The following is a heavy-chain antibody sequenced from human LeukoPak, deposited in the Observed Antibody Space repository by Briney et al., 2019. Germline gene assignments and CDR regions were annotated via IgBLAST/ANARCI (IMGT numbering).Heavy chain of an antibody. CDR2: ISASGHYI. D-gene: IGHD2-2*01. J-gene: IGHJ6*03. CDR1: GFTFRSFA. CDR3: ARDGSWGDYQFYFYMDV. V-gene: IGHV3-23*01. Sequence: GSLRLSCEASGFTFRSFAMSWVRQAPGKGLEWLSGISASGHYIYQADSVKGRFTISRDNSKNTLYIEINSLRVEDTAVYYCARDGSWGDYQFYFYMDVWGKGTTVTVSS.